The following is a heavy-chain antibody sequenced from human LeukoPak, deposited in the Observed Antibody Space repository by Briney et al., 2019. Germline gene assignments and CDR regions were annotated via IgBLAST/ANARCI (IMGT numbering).Heavy chain of an antibody. D-gene: IGHD3-22*01. CDR2: IYYSGST. Sequence: PSETLSLTCTVSGGSISSSSYYWGWIRQPPGKGLEWIGSIYYSGSTYYNPSLKSRVTISVDTSKNQFSLKLSSVTAADTAVYYCARGYYYDSSGYSLYYFDYWGQGTLVTVSS. CDR3: ARGYYYDSSGYSLYYFDY. J-gene: IGHJ4*02. CDR1: GGSISSSSYY. V-gene: IGHV4-39*07.